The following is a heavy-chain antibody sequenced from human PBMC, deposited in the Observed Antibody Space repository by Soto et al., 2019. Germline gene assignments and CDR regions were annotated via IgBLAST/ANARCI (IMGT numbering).Heavy chain of an antibody. CDR2: ISGSGGST. V-gene: IGHV3-23*01. CDR1: GFTFSSYA. D-gene: IGHD3-22*01. CDR3: AKRGGYDSGAFDI. Sequence: EVQLLESGGGLVQPGGSLRLSCAASGFTFSSYAMSWVRQAPGKGLEWFSAISGSGGSTYYADSVKGRFTISRDNSKNTLNMQMNSLRAEDTAVYYCAKRGGYDSGAFDIWGQGTMVTVSS. J-gene: IGHJ3*02.